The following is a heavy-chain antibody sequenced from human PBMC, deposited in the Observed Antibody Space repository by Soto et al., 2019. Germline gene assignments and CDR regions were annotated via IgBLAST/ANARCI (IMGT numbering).Heavy chain of an antibody. Sequence: QITLKESGPTLVKPTQTLTLTCTFSGFSLSTSGVGVGWIRQPPGKALEWLGIIYWDDDKRYSPSLRSRLTNTKDTSHNPVVRTMTDVDPVDTATYYWAHISSWYYFDYWGQGTLVTVSS. V-gene: IGHV2-5*02. D-gene: IGHD6-13*01. J-gene: IGHJ4*02. CDR2: IYWDDDK. CDR3: AHISSWYYFDY. CDR1: GFSLSTSGVG.